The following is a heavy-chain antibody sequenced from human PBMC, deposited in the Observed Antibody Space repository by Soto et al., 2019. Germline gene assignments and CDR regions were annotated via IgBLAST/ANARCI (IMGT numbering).Heavy chain of an antibody. CDR2: IYYSGST. D-gene: IGHD2-21*02. V-gene: IGHV4-30-4*01. Sequence: PSETLSLTCTVSGGSISSGDYYWSWIRQPPGKGLEWIGYIYYSGSTYYNPSLKSRVTISVDTSKNQFSLKLSSVTAADTAVYYCARERAAYCGGDCYPIDYWGQGTLVTVS. CDR1: GGSISSGDYY. J-gene: IGHJ4*02. CDR3: ARERAAYCGGDCYPIDY.